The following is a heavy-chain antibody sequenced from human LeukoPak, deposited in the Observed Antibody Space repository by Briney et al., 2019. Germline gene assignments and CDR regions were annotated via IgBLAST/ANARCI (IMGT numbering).Heavy chain of an antibody. Sequence: GGSLRLSCAASGFTFSSYAMSWVRQAPGKGLEWVSYISSGGSNIHYADSVKGRFTISRDNSKNTLYLQMNSLRAEDTAVYYCAKVKGSGYDILTGYYTYDYWGQGTLVTVSS. J-gene: IGHJ4*02. CDR1: GFTFSSYA. CDR2: ISSGGSNI. CDR3: AKVKGSGYDILTGYYTYDY. V-gene: IGHV3-23*01. D-gene: IGHD3-9*01.